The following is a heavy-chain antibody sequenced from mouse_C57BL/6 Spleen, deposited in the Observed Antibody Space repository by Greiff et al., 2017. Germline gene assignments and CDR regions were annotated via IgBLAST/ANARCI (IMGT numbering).Heavy chain of an antibody. Sequence: QVQLQQSGAELVRPGASVKLSCKASGYTFTDYYINWVKQRPGQGLEWIARIYPGSGNTYYNEKFKGKATLTAEKSSSTAYMQLSSLTSEDSAVYFCARWDYGSSSAWFAYWGQGTLVTVSA. CDR1: GYTFTDYY. CDR3: ARWDYGSSSAWFAY. V-gene: IGHV1-76*01. CDR2: IYPGSGNT. D-gene: IGHD1-1*01. J-gene: IGHJ3*01.